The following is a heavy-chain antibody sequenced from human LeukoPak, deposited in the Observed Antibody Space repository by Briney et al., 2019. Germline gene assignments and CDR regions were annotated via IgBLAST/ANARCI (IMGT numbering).Heavy chain of an antibody. CDR3: ASLYGDYVASDY. CDR1: GYSFTVYY. V-gene: IGHV1-2*02. CDR2: INPNSGGT. Sequence: GASVNVSCTASGYSFTVYYMHWVRQAPGQGLEWMGWINPNSGGTNYAQKFLGRVTMTRDTSISTAYMALSRLRSDDTAVYYCASLYGDYVASDYWGQGTLVTVSS. D-gene: IGHD4-17*01. J-gene: IGHJ4*02.